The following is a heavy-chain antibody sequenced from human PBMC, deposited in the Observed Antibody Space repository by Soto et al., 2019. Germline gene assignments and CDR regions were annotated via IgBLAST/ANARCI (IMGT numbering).Heavy chain of an antibody. D-gene: IGHD6-13*01. J-gene: IGHJ6*02. Sequence: TSETLSLTCTVSGGSVSSGSYYWSWIRQPPGKGLEWIGYIYYSGSTNYNPSLKSRVTISVDTSKNQFSLKLSSVTAADTAVYYCASWPLSSSWYYYYYGMDVWGQGTTVTVSS. CDR3: ASWPLSSSWYYYYYGMDV. CDR2: IYYSGST. V-gene: IGHV4-61*01. CDR1: GGSVSSGSYY.